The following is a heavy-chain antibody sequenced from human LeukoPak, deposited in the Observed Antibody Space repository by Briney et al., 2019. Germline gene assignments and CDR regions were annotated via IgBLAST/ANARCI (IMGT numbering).Heavy chain of an antibody. CDR1: GFTFSSYG. J-gene: IGHJ6*02. D-gene: IGHD3-16*01. V-gene: IGHV3-30*02. CDR2: IWYDGSNR. Sequence: AGGSLRLSCAASGFTFSSYGMHWVRQAPGKGLEWVALIWYDGSNRYYADSVKGRFTISRDNSKSTLYLQMNSLRADDTAVYYCARDYGPHYYYYGMDVWGQGTTVTVSS. CDR3: ARDYGPHYYYYGMDV.